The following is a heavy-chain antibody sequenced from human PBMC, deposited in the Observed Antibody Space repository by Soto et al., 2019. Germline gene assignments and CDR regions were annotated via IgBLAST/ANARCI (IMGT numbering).Heavy chain of an antibody. V-gene: IGHV1-69*05. CDR1: GGTFSSYA. CDR2: IIPIFGTA. D-gene: IGHD1-26*01. CDR3: ASVASGSYYRFDY. Sequence: QVQLVQSGAEVKKPGSSVKVSCKASGGTFSSYAISWVRQAPGQGLEWMGGIIPIFGTANYAQKFQGRVTTTPDYSTSTAYMELTSLRSEDTAAYYCASVASGSYYRFDYWGQGTLVTVSS. J-gene: IGHJ4*02.